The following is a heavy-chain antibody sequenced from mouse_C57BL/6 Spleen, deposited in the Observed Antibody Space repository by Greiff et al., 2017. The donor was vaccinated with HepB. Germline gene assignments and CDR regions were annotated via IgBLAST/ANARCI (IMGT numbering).Heavy chain of an antibody. CDR1: GFNIKDDY. Sequence: EVQLQQSGAELVRPGASVKLSCTASGFNIKDDYMHWVKQRPEQGLEWIGWIDPENGDTEYASKFQGKAPITADTSSNTAYLQLSSLTSEDTAVYYCTGGSGDWYFDVWGTGTTVTVSS. CDR3: TGGSGDWYFDV. J-gene: IGHJ1*03. V-gene: IGHV14-4*01. D-gene: IGHD1-1*01. CDR2: IDPENGDT.